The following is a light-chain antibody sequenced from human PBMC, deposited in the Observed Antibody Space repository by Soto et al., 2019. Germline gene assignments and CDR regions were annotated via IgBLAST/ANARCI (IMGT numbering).Light chain of an antibody. CDR1: QTVNANF. J-gene: IGKJ1*01. CDR2: GVS. Sequence: EIVLTQSPGTLSLSPGERATLYCRSSQTVNANFLAWYQQKPGQAPRLLIYGVSNRAPGIPDRFSGSGSGTDITLTLSRMEPEDFAVYYCHQSGDSPTFGQGTRVEIK. CDR3: HQSGDSPT. V-gene: IGKV3-20*01.